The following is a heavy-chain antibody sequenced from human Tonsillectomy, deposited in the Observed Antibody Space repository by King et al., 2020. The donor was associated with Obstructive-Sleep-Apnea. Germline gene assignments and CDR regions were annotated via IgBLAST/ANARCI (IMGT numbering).Heavy chain of an antibody. CDR1: GDSVSGSHS. J-gene: IGHJ4*02. D-gene: IGHD4-23*01. CDR3: AREGHNGGHPHFDL. Sequence: QLQESGSGLVKPSQTLSLTCTVSGDSVSGSHSWSWIRQPPGKGLQWIGYIQHRGNCRYNESLRSRVIMSLDMSKNQFSLKVNSVTAADTAVYYCAREGHNGGHPHFDLWGQGILVTVSS. CDR2: IQHRGNC. V-gene: IGHV4-30-2*01.